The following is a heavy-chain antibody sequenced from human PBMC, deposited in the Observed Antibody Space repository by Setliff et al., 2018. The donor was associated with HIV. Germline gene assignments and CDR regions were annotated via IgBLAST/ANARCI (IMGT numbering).Heavy chain of an antibody. CDR3: ARDSYDSSGRNWFDP. Sequence: PSETLSLTCTVSGGSISSGGYHWSWIRQHPGKGLEWIGYIFYIGSTSYNPSLKRRVAISVDTSKNQFSLKLSSVTAADTAVYYCARDSYDSSGRNWFDPWVPETLLVTVSS. CDR2: IFYIGST. D-gene: IGHD3-22*01. V-gene: IGHV4-31*03. CDR1: GGSISSGGYH. J-gene: IGHJ5*02.